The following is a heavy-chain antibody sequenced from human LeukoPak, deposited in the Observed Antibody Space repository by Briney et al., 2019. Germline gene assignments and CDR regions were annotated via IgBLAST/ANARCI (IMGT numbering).Heavy chain of an antibody. CDR2: ISYDGSNK. CDR3: AGGDLRLGELLDY. CDR1: GFTFSSYA. V-gene: IGHV3-30-3*01. D-gene: IGHD3-16*01. J-gene: IGHJ4*02. Sequence: GSLRLSCAASGFTFSSYAMHWVRQAPGKGLEWVAVISYDGSNKYYADSVKGRFTISRDNSKNTLYLQMNSLRAEDTAVYYCAGGDLRLGELLDYWGQGTLVTVSS.